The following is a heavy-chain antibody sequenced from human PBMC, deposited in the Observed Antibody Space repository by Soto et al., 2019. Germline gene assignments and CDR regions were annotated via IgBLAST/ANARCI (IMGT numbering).Heavy chain of an antibody. J-gene: IGHJ4*02. D-gene: IGHD7-27*01. Sequence: QLQLQESGSGLVKPSQPLSLTCAVPGASISSGGYSWSWIGQPPGKGLEWIGYAYHSGSTYYNPPLRSRVPISVDRSKNQFSLKLSSVTAADTAVYYCARAFWGSIDYWGQGTLVTVSS. CDR2: AYHSGST. V-gene: IGHV4-30-2*01. CDR3: ARAFWGSIDY. CDR1: GASISSGGYS.